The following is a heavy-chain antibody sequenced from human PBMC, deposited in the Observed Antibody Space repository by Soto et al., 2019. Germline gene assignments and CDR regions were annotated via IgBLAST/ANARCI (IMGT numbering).Heavy chain of an antibody. CDR1: GFTFTNAW. CDR2: IKSNPDGGTT. Sequence: TGGSLRLSCAASGFTFTNAWMTWVRQAPGKGLEWVGRIKSNPDGGTTDYAASVKGRFTISRDDSKNTLYLEMNSLKTEDTAVYYCTTDEDDFWSGYEPFDYWGQGTLVTVSS. CDR3: TTDEDDFWSGYEPFDY. J-gene: IGHJ4*02. D-gene: IGHD3-3*01. V-gene: IGHV3-15*07.